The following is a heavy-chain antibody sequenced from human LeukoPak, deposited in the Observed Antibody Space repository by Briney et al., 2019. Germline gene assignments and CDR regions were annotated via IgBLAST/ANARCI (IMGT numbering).Heavy chain of an antibody. CDR1: GFTFSSYA. CDR2: INSDGTAI. CDR3: VRDIVGAFGY. Sequence: GGSLRLSCAASGFTFSSYAMSWVRQAPGKGPVWVARINSDGTAISHADSVKGRFTISRDNAKNMVYLQMTSLRAEDTAVYYCVRDIVGAFGYWGQGTLVTVFS. V-gene: IGHV3-74*01. J-gene: IGHJ4*02. D-gene: IGHD1-26*01.